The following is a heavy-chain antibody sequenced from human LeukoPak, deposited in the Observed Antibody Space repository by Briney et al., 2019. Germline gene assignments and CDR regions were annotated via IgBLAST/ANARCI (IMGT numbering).Heavy chain of an antibody. J-gene: IGHJ3*02. Sequence: SETLSLTCAVYGGSFSGYYWSWIRQPPGKGLEWLGEINHSGSTNYNPSLKSRVTISVDTSKNQFSLKLSSVTAADTAVYYCARHQTPYYYDSSGSWICAFDIWGQGTMVTVSS. V-gene: IGHV4-34*01. CDR1: GGSFSGYY. D-gene: IGHD3-22*01. CDR3: ARHQTPYYYDSSGSWICAFDI. CDR2: INHSGST.